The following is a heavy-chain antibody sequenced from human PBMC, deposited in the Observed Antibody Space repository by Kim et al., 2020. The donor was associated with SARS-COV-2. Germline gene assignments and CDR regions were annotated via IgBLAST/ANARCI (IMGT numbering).Heavy chain of an antibody. CDR2: IWYDGSNK. V-gene: IGHV3-33*01. Sequence: GGSLRLSCAASGFTFSSYGMHWVRQAPGKGLEWVAVIWYDGSNKYYADSVKGRFTISRDNSKNTLYLQMNSLRAEDTAVYYCARDGSPKQGYFDYWGQGTLVTVSS. J-gene: IGHJ4*02. CDR3: ARDGSPKQGYFDY. D-gene: IGHD1-26*01. CDR1: GFTFSSYG.